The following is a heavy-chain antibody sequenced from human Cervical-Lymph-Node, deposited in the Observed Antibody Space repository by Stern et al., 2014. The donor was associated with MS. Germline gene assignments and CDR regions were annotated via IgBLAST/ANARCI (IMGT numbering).Heavy chain of an antibody. V-gene: IGHV1-69*01. CDR3: MRMVIGYGYRTDAFDM. J-gene: IGHJ3*02. Sequence: QLVQSGAEVKKPGSSVKVSCKASGGSFSDYAISWVRQAPGQGLEWMGGIIPILGPTAYAQKFQGRVTITADALTSTVYMGMSSLRSDDTAMYNWMRMVIGYGYRTDAFDMWGQGTMVTVPS. CDR1: GGSFSDYA. CDR2: IIPILGPT. D-gene: IGHD5-18*01.